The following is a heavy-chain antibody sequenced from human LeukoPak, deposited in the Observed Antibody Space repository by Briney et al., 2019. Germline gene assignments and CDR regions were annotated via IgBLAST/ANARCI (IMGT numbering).Heavy chain of an antibody. CDR3: ARDVSYAFDY. CDR2: ISANSGNT. Sequence: ASVKVSCKPSGYSFTRNGISWVRQAPGQGLEWMGWISANSGNTKYAQKFQDRVTLATDTSTSTAYMELKSLRSDDTAVYYCARDVSYAFDYWGQGTLVTVSS. D-gene: IGHD2-8*01. V-gene: IGHV1-18*01. J-gene: IGHJ4*02. CDR1: GYSFTRNG.